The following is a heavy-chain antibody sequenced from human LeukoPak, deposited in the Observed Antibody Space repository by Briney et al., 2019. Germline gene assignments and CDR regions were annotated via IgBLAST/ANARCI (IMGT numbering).Heavy chain of an antibody. Sequence: ASVKVSCKASGGTFNNYGINWVRQAPEPGLEWMGGIIPIFDTPNYAQNFQDRFTITAEESTSTAYMEQTSLRSEDTAMYYCARVGFTTGFDYWGQGTLVTVSS. CDR2: IIPIFDTP. CDR1: GGTFNNYG. D-gene: IGHD1-1*01. J-gene: IGHJ4*02. CDR3: ARVGFTTGFDY. V-gene: IGHV1-69*13.